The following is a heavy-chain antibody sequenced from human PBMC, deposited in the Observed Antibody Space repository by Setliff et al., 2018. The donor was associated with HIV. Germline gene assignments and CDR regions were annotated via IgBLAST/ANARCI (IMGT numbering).Heavy chain of an antibody. CDR3: ARGDQLGLPI. D-gene: IGHD3-3*02. V-gene: IGHV4-34*01. Sequence: SETPSLTCAVYGGSFSGYSWSWIRQSPGKGLEWIGEINHSGSTNYNPSLKSRLTTSADTSKKQFSLRLSSVTGADTAVYYCARGDQLGLPIWGQGTKVT. CDR1: GGSFSGYS. J-gene: IGHJ3*02. CDR2: INHSGST.